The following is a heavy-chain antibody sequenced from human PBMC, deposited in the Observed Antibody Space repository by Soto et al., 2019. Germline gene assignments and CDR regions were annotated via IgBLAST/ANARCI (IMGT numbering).Heavy chain of an antibody. CDR1: GGSFSGYY. V-gene: IGHV4-34*01. Sequence: SETLSLTCAVYGGSFSGYYWSWIRQPPGKGLEWIGEINHSGSTNYNPSLKSRVTISVDTSKNQFSLKLSSVTAADTAVYYCARDLITAVAGPWGQGTLVTSPQ. D-gene: IGHD6-19*01. CDR3: ARDLITAVAGP. J-gene: IGHJ5*02. CDR2: INHSGST.